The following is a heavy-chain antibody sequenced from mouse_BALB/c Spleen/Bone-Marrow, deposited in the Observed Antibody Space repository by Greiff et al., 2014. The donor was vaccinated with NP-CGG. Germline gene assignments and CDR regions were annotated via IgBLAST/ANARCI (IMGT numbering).Heavy chain of an antibody. Sequence: VQLQQSGPELMKPGASVKISCKASGYSFTSYYMHWVKQSHGKSLEWIGYIDPFNGGTSYNQKFKGKATLTVDKSSITAYMHPISLTSEDSAVYYCARNWDFDYWGQGTTLTVSS. V-gene: IGHV1S135*01. D-gene: IGHD4-1*01. CDR3: ARNWDFDY. J-gene: IGHJ2*01. CDR1: GYSFTSYY. CDR2: IDPFNGGT.